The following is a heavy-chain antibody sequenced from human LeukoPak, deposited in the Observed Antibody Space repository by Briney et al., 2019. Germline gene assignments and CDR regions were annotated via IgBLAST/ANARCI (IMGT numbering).Heavy chain of an antibody. Sequence: SYIYYADSVKGRFTISRDNAKNSLYLQMNSLRAEDTAVYYCARGDYDILTGYYFDYWGQGTLVTVSS. J-gene: IGHJ4*02. CDR2: SYI. D-gene: IGHD3-9*01. V-gene: IGHV3-21*01. CDR3: ARGDYDILTGYYFDY.